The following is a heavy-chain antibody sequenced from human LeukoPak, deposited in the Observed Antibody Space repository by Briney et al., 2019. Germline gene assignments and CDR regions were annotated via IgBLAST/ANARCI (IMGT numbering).Heavy chain of an antibody. CDR3: TRDSGTYNWFDP. CDR1: GFTYSGSA. V-gene: IGHV3-73*01. D-gene: IGHD1-26*01. CDR2: IDKKDKGYATAT. Sequence: GGSLRLSRAASGFTYSGSAIHWVRQSSGKGLEWVGQIDKKDKGYATATAYAASVKGRFTISRDDSINTAYLQMKSLKTEDTALYYCTRDSGTYNWFDPWGQGTLVTVSS. J-gene: IGHJ5*02.